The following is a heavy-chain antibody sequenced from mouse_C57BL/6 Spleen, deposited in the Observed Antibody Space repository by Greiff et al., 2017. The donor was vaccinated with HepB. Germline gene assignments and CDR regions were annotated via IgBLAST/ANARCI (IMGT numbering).Heavy chain of an antibody. CDR2: IYPRDGST. V-gene: IGHV1-85*01. CDR3: ARERAYYYGSSYWYFDV. CDR1: GYTFPSYD. D-gene: IGHD1-1*01. Sequence: VQLQQSGPELVKPGASVKLSCKASGYTFPSYDINWVKQRPGQGLEWIGWIYPRDGSTKYNEKFKGKATLTVDTSSSTAYMELHSLTSEDSAVYFCARERAYYYGSSYWYFDVWGTGTTVTVSS. J-gene: IGHJ1*03.